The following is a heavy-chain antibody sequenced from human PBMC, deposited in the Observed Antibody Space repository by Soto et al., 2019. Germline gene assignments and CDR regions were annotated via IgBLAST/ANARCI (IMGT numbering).Heavy chain of an antibody. D-gene: IGHD2-21*01. V-gene: IGHV3-7*01. CDR3: ARDVDHNVVDTVLRPCDY. Sequence: GSLRLSCAGSGFTFSRNLMSWVRPAPGKGLGWGANIKEDGREKNYVESVKGRFTISRDNAKKSLYLQMKSLRAEDTAVYYCARDVDHNVVDTVLRPCDYWGQGTLVTVSS. CDR1: GFTFSRNL. CDR2: IKEDGREK. J-gene: IGHJ4*02.